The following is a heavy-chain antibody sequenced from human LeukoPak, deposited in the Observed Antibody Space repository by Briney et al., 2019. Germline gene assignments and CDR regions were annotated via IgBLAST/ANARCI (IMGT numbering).Heavy chain of an antibody. CDR2: IYYSGGT. D-gene: IGHD6-19*01. CDR3: ARQGFSSGSYWFDP. V-gene: IGHV4-39*01. CDR1: GGSISSSAYH. J-gene: IGHJ5*02. Sequence: PSETLSLTCTVSGGSISSSAYHWAWTRQPPGKGLEWIGNIYYSGGTYYKPSLKSRITISLDTSKNQFSLKLSSVTAADTAVYYCARQGFSSGSYWFDPWGQGTLVTVSS.